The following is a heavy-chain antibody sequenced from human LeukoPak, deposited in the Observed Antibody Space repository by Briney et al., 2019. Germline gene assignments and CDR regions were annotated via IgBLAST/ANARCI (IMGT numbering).Heavy chain of an antibody. Sequence: GESLKISCKGSGYTFATRWLAWVRQMPGRGLEWMGIIYPDDSDAMYSPSFQGQVTISADKSISTAYLQWSSLKASDTAMYYCARSIAAAAPDENWFDPWGQGTLVTVSS. J-gene: IGHJ5*02. CDR1: GYTFATRW. V-gene: IGHV5-51*01. CDR2: IYPDDSDA. D-gene: IGHD6-13*01. CDR3: ARSIAAAAPDENWFDP.